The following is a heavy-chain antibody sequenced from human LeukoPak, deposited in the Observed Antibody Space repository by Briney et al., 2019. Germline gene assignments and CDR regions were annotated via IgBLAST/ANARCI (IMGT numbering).Heavy chain of an antibody. Sequence: GASLRLSCAASGFTFSSYAMSWVRQAPGKGLEWVSSISSSSSYIYYADSVKGRFTISRDNAKNSLYLQMNSLRAEDTAVYYCARGAPTTLQIVVVTAIPEGGFDYWGQGTLVTVSS. CDR2: ISSSSSYI. J-gene: IGHJ4*02. CDR1: GFTFSSYA. CDR3: ARGAPTTLQIVVVTAIPEGGFDY. V-gene: IGHV3-21*01. D-gene: IGHD2-21*02.